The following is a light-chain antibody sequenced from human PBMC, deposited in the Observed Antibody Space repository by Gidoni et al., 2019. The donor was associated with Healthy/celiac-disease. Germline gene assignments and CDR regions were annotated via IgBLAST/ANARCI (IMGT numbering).Light chain of an antibody. J-gene: IGLJ2*01. CDR2: DVN. V-gene: IGLV2-11*01. Sequence: QSALTQPRSVSGSPGQSVTISCTGTSSDVGGSNYVSWYPQHPGKAPKLMIYDVNKRPSGGPDRFSGSKSGNTASLTISGLQAEDEADYYCCSYAGSYTLVFGGGTKLTVL. CDR3: CSYAGSYTLV. CDR1: SSDVGGSNY.